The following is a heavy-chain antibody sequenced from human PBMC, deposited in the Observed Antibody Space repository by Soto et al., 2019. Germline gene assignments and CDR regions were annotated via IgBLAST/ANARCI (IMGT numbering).Heavy chain of an antibody. J-gene: IGHJ4*02. D-gene: IGHD1-26*01. CDR1: GFTFTSSA. CDR2: IVVGSGNT. CDR3: AAAGVGATESFDC. Sequence: GASVKVSCKASGFTFTSSAMQWVRQARGQRLEWIGWIVVGSGNTNYAQKFRERVTITRDMSTSTAYMELSSLRSEDTAVYYCAAAGVGATESFDCWGQGTLVTVSS. V-gene: IGHV1-58*02.